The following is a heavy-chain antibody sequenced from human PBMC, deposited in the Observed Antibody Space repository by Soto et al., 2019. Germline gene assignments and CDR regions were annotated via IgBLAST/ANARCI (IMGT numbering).Heavy chain of an antibody. J-gene: IGHJ6*02. V-gene: IGHV1-18*01. CDR3: AREAGIAAESDYYGMDV. CDR2: ISAYNGNT. CDR1: GYTFTSYG. D-gene: IGHD6-13*01. Sequence: ASVKVSCKASGYTFTSYGISWVRQAPGQGLEWMGWISAYNGNTNYAQKLQGRVTMTTDTSTSTAYMELRSLRSDDTAVYYCAREAGIAAESDYYGMDVWGQGTTVTVSS.